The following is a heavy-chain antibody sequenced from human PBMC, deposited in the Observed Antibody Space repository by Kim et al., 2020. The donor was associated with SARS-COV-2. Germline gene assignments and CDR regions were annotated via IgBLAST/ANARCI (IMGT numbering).Heavy chain of an antibody. J-gene: IGHJ4*02. CDR3: ASGGRIAAAGNDYFDY. V-gene: IGHV1-69*04. D-gene: IGHD6-13*01. CDR1: GGTFSSYA. Sequence: SVKVSCKASGGTFSSYAISWVRQAPGQGLEWMGRIIPILGIANYAQKFQGRVTITADKSTSTAYMELSSLRSEDTAVYYCASGGRIAAAGNDYFDYWGQGTLVTVSS. CDR2: IIPILGIA.